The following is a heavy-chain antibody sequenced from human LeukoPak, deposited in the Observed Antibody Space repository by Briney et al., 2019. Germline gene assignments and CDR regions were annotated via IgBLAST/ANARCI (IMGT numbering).Heavy chain of an antibody. J-gene: IGHJ4*02. CDR1: VYTFTGYY. V-gene: IGHV1-2*02. D-gene: IGHD2-8*01. CDR3: ARGAVGTNREDY. Sequence: ASVKVSCKASVYTFTGYYMHWVRQAPGQGLEWMGWINPNSGGTNYAQKFQGRVTMTRDTSISTAYMELSRLRSDDTAVYYCARGAVGTNREDYWGQGTLVTVSS. CDR2: INPNSGGT.